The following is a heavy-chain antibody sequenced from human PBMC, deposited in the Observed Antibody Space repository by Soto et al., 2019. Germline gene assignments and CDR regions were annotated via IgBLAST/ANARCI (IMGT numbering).Heavy chain of an antibody. CDR2: ISGSGGHI. D-gene: IGHD3-16*01. CDR1: GFPFGNYA. CDR3: AEGDNLDVWGTFNCFDP. Sequence: EVQLLESGGGLVQPGGSLRLSCAASGFPFGNYAMRWVRQTPGKGLEWVSGISGSGGHIYYTGSVKGRFTISRDNSTNILYLQMNNLRAEDTAVYYCAEGDNLDVWGTFNCFDPWGQGALVTVSS. V-gene: IGHV3-23*01. J-gene: IGHJ5*02.